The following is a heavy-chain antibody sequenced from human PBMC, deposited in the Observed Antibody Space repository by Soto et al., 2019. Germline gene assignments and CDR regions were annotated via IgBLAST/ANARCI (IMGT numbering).Heavy chain of an antibody. D-gene: IGHD1-7*01. CDR2: INPNSGDT. CDR1: GYTFTGQY. Sequence: GASVNVSCKASGYTFTGQYMHWVRQAPGQGLEWMGWINPNSGDTNYAQKFQGRVTVTRDTSIGTAYMELSSLRSNDTAIYYCARESSGITWYGMDVWGQGTTVTVS. CDR3: ARESSGITWYGMDV. V-gene: IGHV1-2*02. J-gene: IGHJ6*02.